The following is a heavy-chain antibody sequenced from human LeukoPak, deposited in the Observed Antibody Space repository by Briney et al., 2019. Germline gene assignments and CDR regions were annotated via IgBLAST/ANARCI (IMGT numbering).Heavy chain of an antibody. D-gene: IGHD3-9*01. Sequence: SQTLSLTCAISGDSVSINSAVWNWLRQSPSRGLEWLGRTYYRSRWFNDYAVSVKGRITINPDTSKNQFSLQLNSVTLEDTAVYYCARDADWAYDAFDLWGQGTMVTVSS. CDR1: GDSVSINSAV. CDR3: ARDADWAYDAFDL. CDR2: TYYRSRWFN. V-gene: IGHV6-1*01. J-gene: IGHJ3*01.